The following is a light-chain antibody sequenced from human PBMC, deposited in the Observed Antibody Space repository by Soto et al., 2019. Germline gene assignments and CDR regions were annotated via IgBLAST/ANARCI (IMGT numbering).Light chain of an antibody. CDR1: QRIDTW. J-gene: IGKJ1*01. V-gene: IGKV1-5*03. CDR3: QEYRNNYGT. CDR2: KAS. Sequence: DIQTTQSPATLAASVGDRVSITCRASQRIDTWLAWYQQKPGKAPNLLIYKASRLQSGVPSRFSGSGSGTEFTLTISSLQPEDFATYYCQEYRNNYGTFGQGTKVDIK.